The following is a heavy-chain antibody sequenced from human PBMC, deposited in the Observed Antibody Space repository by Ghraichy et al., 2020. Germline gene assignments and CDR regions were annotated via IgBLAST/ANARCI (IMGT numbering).Heavy chain of an antibody. CDR1: GFTFNTNS. J-gene: IGHJ4*02. V-gene: IGHV3-21*01. CDR2: ISSGSTYI. Sequence: SCEASGFTFNTNSMNWVRQAPGKGLEWVSSISSGSTYIYYADSVKGRFTISRDNAKNSLYLQMNSLRAEDTAVYYCARDRGDWCQGTLVTVSS. D-gene: IGHD3-10*01. CDR3: ARDRGD.